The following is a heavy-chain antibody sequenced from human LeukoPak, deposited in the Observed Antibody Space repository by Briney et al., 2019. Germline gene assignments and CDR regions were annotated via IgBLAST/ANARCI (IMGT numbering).Heavy chain of an antibody. CDR3: AREHIAAAGRFDP. CDR1: GGSISSYY. V-gene: IGHV4-59*01. CDR2: IYYSGST. D-gene: IGHD6-13*01. Sequence: SETLSLTCTVSGGSISSYYWSWIRQHPGKGLEGIGYIYYSGSTNYNPSLKSRVTISVDTSKNQFSLKLSSVTAADTAVYYCAREHIAAAGRFDPWGQGTLVTVSS. J-gene: IGHJ5*02.